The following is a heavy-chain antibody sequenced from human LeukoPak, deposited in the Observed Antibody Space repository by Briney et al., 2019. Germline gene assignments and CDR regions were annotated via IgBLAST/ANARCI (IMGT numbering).Heavy chain of an antibody. CDR3: AREGGIAVAGALDY. D-gene: IGHD6-19*01. J-gene: IGHJ4*02. CDR2: ISYDGSNK. Sequence: PGRSLRLSCAASGFTFSSYGMHWVRQAPGKGLEWVAVISYDGSNKYYADSVKGRFTISRDNSKNTLYLQMNSLRAEDTAVYYCAREGGIAVAGALDYWGQGTLVTVSS. V-gene: IGHV3-30*19. CDR1: GFTFSSYG.